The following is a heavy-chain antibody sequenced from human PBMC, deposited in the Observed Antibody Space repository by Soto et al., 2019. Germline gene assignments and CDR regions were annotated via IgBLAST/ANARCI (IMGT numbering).Heavy chain of an antibody. CDR1: GFIFSNFW. CDR3: VRGGSHSFDY. J-gene: IGHJ4*02. Sequence: EVQLVEAGGGLVQPGGSLRLSCAASGFIFSNFWMRWVGQAPGKGLEWVANIKEDGREKYHVDSVKGRFTISRDNVKNLMYLQMDSLRAEDTAVYKCVRGGSHSFDYCGQGTLVTVSS. D-gene: IGHD1-26*01. V-gene: IGHV3-7*05. CDR2: IKEDGREK.